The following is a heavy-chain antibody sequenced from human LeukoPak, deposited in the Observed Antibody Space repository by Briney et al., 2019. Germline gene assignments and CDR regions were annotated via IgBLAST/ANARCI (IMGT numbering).Heavy chain of an antibody. J-gene: IGHJ4*02. D-gene: IGHD2-2*01. V-gene: IGHV3-23*01. Sequence: GGSLRLSCAASGLTFSSYAMSWVRQAPGKGLEWVSAISGSGGSTYYADSVKGRFTISRDNSKNTLYLQMNSLRAEDTAVYYCAKDAICSSTSRYVDYWGQGTLVTVSS. CDR2: ISGSGGST. CDR1: GLTFSSYA. CDR3: AKDAICSSTSRYVDY.